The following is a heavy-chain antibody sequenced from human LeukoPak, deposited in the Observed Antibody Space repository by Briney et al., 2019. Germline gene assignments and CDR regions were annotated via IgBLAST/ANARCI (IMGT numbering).Heavy chain of an antibody. V-gene: IGHV1-8*03. D-gene: IGHD3-22*01. Sequence: AASVKVSCKASGYTFTSYDINWVRQATGQGLEWMGWMNPNSGNTGYAQKFQGRVTITRNTSISTAYMELSSLRSDDTAVYYCARDPDWGYYGTSGYYYDHWGQGTLVTVSS. CDR3: ARDPDWGYYGTSGYYYDH. J-gene: IGHJ4*02. CDR2: MNPNSGNT. CDR1: GYTFTSYD.